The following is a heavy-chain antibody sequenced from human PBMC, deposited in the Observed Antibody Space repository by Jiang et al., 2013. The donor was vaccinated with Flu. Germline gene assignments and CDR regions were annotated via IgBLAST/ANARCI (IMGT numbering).Heavy chain of an antibody. CDR1: GFTFSSYA. D-gene: IGHD6-19*01. J-gene: IGHJ4*02. CDR3: ARASGFGYSSGWYDGVY. V-gene: IGHV3-30-3*01. CDR2: ISYDGSNK. Sequence: RSLRLSCAASGFTFSSYAMHWVRQAPGKGLEWVAVISYDGSNKYYADSVKGRFTISRDNSKNTLYLQMNSLRAEDTAVYYCARASGFGYSSGWYDGVYWGQGTLVTVSS.